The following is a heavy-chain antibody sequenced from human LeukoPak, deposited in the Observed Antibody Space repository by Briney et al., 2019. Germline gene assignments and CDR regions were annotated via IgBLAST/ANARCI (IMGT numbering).Heavy chain of an antibody. CDR2: IYTSGST. CDR3: ARSNFESYYYDSSGSYAFDI. D-gene: IGHD3-22*01. Sequence: SQTLSLTCTVPGGSISSGSYYWSWIRQPAGKGLEWIGRIYTSGSTNYNPSLKSRVTISVDTSKNQFSLKLSSVTAADTAVYYCARSNFESYYYDSSGSYAFDIWGQGTMVTVSS. CDR1: GGSISSGSYY. V-gene: IGHV4-61*02. J-gene: IGHJ3*02.